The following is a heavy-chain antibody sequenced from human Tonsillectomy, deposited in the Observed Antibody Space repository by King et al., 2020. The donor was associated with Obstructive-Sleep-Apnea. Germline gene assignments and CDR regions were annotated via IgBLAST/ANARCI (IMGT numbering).Heavy chain of an antibody. Sequence: VQLVESGAEVKKPGESLKISCKGSGYSFTSNWIGWVRQMPGKGLEWMGIIYPGDSDTRYSPSLQGQVTISADKSISTAYLQWNSLKTSDTAIYYCAKGHESYYFHYWGQRTLVTVSP. D-gene: IGHD3/OR15-3a*01. CDR1: GYSFTSNW. CDR2: IYPGDSDT. CDR3: AKGHESYYFHY. V-gene: IGHV5-51*01. J-gene: IGHJ4*02.